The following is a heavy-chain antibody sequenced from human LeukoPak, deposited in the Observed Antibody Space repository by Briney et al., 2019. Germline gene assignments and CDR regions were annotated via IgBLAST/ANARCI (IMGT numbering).Heavy chain of an antibody. Sequence: SETLSLTCAVYGGSFSGYYWSWIRQPPGKGLEWIGEINHSGSTNYNPSLKSRVTISVDTSKNQFSLKLNSVTAADTAVYYCARIYGDYIIYWGQGTLVTVSS. CDR1: GGSFSGYY. CDR3: ARIYGDYIIY. CDR2: INHSGST. V-gene: IGHV4-34*01. J-gene: IGHJ4*02. D-gene: IGHD4-17*01.